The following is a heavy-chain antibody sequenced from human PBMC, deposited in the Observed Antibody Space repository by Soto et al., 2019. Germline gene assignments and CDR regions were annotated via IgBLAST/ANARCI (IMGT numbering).Heavy chain of an antibody. J-gene: IGHJ3*01. D-gene: IGHD6-25*01. Sequence: SEALSLPYTVSAGSTRPPAYSWCWIRQPTGKGLEWIGYIYPSGMPFYNPSLRSRVTISIDRSNDQFSLNLKSVTAADTAVYYGARERGGSGFFD. CDR2: IYPSGMP. V-gene: IGHV4-30-2*01. CDR1: AGSTRPPAYS. CDR3: ARERGGSGFFD.